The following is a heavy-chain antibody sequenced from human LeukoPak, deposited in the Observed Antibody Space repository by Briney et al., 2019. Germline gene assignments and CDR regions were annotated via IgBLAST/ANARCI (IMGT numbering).Heavy chain of an antibody. CDR3: ARGGVHYYDIRGNDY. V-gene: IGHV3-72*01. CDR2: TRNKANSYFT. CDR1: GFTFSDHY. Sequence: GGSLRLSCAASGFTFSDHYMDWFRQAPGKGLEWVGRTRNKANSYFTEYAATVKGRFTISRDDSKNSLYLQMDSLKTEDTAMYYCARGGVHYYDIRGNDYWGQGTLVTVSS. D-gene: IGHD3-22*01. J-gene: IGHJ4*02.